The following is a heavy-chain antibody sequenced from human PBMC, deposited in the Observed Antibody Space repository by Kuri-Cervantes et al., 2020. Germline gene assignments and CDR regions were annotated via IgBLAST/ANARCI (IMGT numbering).Heavy chain of an antibody. CDR3: ANSRSHTTMTT. D-gene: IGHD5-18*01. CDR2: INPHSGGT. V-gene: IGHV1-2*02. Sequence: ASVKVSCKASGYTFTGYYMHWVRQAPGQGLEWMGWINPHSGGTNFAQKFQGRVTMTRDTSISTVYMELSRLRSDDTAVYYCANSRSHTTMTTWGQGTLVTVSS. CDR1: GYTFTGYY. J-gene: IGHJ5*02.